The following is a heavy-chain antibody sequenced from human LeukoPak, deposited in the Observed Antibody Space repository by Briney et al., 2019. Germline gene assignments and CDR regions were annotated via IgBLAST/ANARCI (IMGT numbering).Heavy chain of an antibody. J-gene: IGHJ4*02. CDR3: AKWGDYDVLTGYYVSDF. V-gene: IGHV3-23*01. Sequence: PGGSLRLSCAASGFIFSNYAMYWVRQAPGKGLEWVSTISGRSDNTYYADSVKGRFTPSRDSSKNTLYLQMNSLRADDTAVYYCAKWGDYDVLTGYYVSDFWGQGTLVTVSS. CDR1: GFIFSNYA. CDR2: ISGRSDNT. D-gene: IGHD3-9*01.